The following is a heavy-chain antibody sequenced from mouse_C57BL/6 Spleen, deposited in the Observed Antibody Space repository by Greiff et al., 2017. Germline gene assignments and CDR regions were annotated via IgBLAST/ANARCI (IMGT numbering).Heavy chain of an antibody. V-gene: IGHV1-26*01. CDR1: GYTFTDYG. CDR2: INPNNGGT. CDR3: ASIASRGCYDV. J-gene: IGHJ1*03. Sequence: VQLQQSGPELVKPGASVKISCKASGYTFTDYGMNWVKQRPGKSLEWIGEINPNNGGTSYNQKFKGKATLTVDKSSSTAYMELRSLTSEDSAVXVCASIASRGCYDVWGTGTTVTVSS.